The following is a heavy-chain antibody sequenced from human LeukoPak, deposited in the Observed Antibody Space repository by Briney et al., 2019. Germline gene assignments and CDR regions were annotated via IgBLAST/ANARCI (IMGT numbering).Heavy chain of an antibody. D-gene: IGHD5-18*01. CDR1: GYTYTSYG. J-gene: IGHJ4*02. CDR3: ARQVDTTMALPDY. CDR2: ISTYNYNT. V-gene: IGHV1-18*01. Sequence: GASVKVSCKTSGYTYTSYGVRWVRQAPGQRLEWMGWISTYNYNTYFAQKFRGRVTLTKDTSTSTVYMELRNLRSDDSAIYYCARQVDTTMALPDYWGQGTLVTVSS.